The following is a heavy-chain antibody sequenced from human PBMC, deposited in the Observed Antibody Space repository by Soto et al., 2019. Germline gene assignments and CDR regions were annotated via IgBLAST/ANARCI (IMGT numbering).Heavy chain of an antibody. CDR2: FDPEDGET. CDR3: ATGLVGDYPLSVDL. Sequence: GASVKVSCKVSGYTLTELSMHWVRQAPGKGLEWMGGFDPEDGETIYAQKFQGRVTMTEDTSTDTAYMELSSLRSEDTAVYYCATGLVGDYPLSVDLWGRGTLVTVSS. D-gene: IGHD4-17*01. CDR1: GYTLTELS. J-gene: IGHJ2*01. V-gene: IGHV1-24*01.